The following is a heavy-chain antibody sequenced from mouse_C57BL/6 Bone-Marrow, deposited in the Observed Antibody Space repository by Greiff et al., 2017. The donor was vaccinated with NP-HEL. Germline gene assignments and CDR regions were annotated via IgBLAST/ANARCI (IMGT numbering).Heavy chain of an antibody. J-gene: IGHJ4*01. CDR2: ISDGGSYT. CDR1: GVTFSSYA. CDR3: ARITTDYAMDY. Sequence: EVMLVESGGGLVKPGGSLKLSCAASGVTFSSYAMSWVRQTPEKRLEWVATISDGGSYTYYPDNVKGRFTISRDNAKNNLYLQMSHLKSEDTAMYYCARITTDYAMDYWGQGTSVTVSS. D-gene: IGHD1-1*01. V-gene: IGHV5-4*03.